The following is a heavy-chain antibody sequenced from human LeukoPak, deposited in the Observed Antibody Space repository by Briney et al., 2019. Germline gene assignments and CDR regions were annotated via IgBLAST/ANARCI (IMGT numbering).Heavy chain of an antibody. V-gene: IGHV4-4*02. CDR2: IYYSGST. CDR3: ARLYHFLPAPLRSGGDWRFDP. CDR1: GGSVSNNNW. Sequence: SGTLSLTCAVSGGSVSNNNWWSWVRQPPGKGLEWIGYIYYSGSTNYNPSLKSRVTISIDTSKNQFSLKLSSVTAADTAVYYCARLYHFLPAPLRSGGDWRFDPWGQGTLVTVSS. J-gene: IGHJ5*02. D-gene: IGHD2-21*02.